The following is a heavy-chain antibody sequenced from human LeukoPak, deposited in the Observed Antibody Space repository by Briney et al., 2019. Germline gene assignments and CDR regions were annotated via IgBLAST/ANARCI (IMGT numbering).Heavy chain of an antibody. CDR2: VNPNTGNT. D-gene: IGHD6-19*01. V-gene: IGHV1-8*02. CDR3: VRESTIEVAGSDAFDI. CDR1: GYTFTNYD. Sequence: GASVKVSCKASGYTFTNYDINWVRQATGQGLEWMGWVNPNTGNTGFAQKFQGRVTMSRDTSISTAYMELRSLRSEDTAVYYCVRESTIEVAGSDAFDIWGQGTKVIVSS. J-gene: IGHJ3*02.